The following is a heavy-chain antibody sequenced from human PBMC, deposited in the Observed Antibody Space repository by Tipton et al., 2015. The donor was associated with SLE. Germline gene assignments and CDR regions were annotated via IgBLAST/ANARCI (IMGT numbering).Heavy chain of an antibody. D-gene: IGHD6-19*01. V-gene: IGHV4-34*01. CDR2: INHSGST. CDR1: GGSFSGYY. J-gene: IGHJ4*02. CDR3: ARATVAGMGY. Sequence: LRLSCAVYGGSFSGYYWSWIRQPPGKGLEWIGEINHSGSTNYNPSLKSRVTISVDTSKNQFSLKLSSVTAADTAVYYCARATVAGMGYWGQGTLVTVSS.